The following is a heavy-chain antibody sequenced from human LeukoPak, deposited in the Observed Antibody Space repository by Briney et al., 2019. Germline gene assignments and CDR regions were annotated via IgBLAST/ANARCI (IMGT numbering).Heavy chain of an antibody. CDR2: IYYSGST. Sequence: SETLSLTCTVSGGSISSYYWSWIRQPPGKGLEWIGYIYYSGSTDYNPSLKSRVTISVDTSKNQFSLKLSPVTAADTAVYYCAREGVTKYYFDYWGQGTLVTVSS. D-gene: IGHD4-11*01. CDR3: AREGVTKYYFDY. CDR1: GGSISSYY. V-gene: IGHV4-59*01. J-gene: IGHJ4*02.